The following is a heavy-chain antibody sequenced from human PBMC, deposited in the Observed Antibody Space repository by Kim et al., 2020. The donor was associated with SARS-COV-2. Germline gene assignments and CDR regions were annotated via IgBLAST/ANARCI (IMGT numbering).Heavy chain of an antibody. CDR2: INPNSGGT. Sequence: ASVKVSCKASGYTFTGYYMHWVRQAPGQGLEWMGWINPNSGGTNYAQKFQGRVTMTRDTSISTAYMELSRLRSDDTAVYYCARDYNDFWSGYYTDYYYYGMDVWGQGTTVTVSS. V-gene: IGHV1-2*02. CDR3: ARDYNDFWSGYYTDYYYYGMDV. CDR1: GYTFTGYY. D-gene: IGHD3-3*01. J-gene: IGHJ6*02.